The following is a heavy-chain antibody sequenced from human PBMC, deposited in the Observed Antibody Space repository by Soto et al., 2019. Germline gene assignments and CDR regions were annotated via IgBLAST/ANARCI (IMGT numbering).Heavy chain of an antibody. CDR3: AKVGMHCGGDCYFRYFDY. V-gene: IGHV3-23*01. CDR2: ISGSGGST. CDR1: GFTFSSYA. J-gene: IGHJ4*02. Sequence: EVQLLESGGGLVQPGGSLRLSCAASGFTFSSYAMSWVRQAPGKGLEWVSAISGSGGSTYYADSVKGRFTISRDNSKNTLYLQMNSLRAEDTAVYYCAKVGMHCGGDCYFRYFDYWGQGTMVTVSS. D-gene: IGHD2-21*01.